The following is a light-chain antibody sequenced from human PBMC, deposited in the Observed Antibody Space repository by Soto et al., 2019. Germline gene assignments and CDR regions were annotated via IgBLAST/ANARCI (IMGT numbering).Light chain of an antibody. V-gene: IGLV2-14*01. J-gene: IGLJ1*01. Sequence: QSALTQPASVSGSPGQSIAISCTGTSSDVGGYSYVSWYQQQPGKAPKLVISDVSNRPSGVSDRFSGSKSGNTASLTISGLQIEVEAYYNCVSERTTRSSFLGIGTKGTV. CDR3: VSERTTRSSF. CDR1: SSDVGGYSY. CDR2: DVS.